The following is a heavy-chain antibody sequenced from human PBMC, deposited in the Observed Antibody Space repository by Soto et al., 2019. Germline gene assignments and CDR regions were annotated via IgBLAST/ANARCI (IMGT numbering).Heavy chain of an antibody. CDR1: GFTFSSYA. CDR3: ARDGGWELLLDYYYYGMDV. CDR2: ISYDGSNK. V-gene: IGHV3-30-3*01. Sequence: QVQLVESGGGVVQPGRSLRLSCAASGFTFSSYAMHWVRQAPGKGLEWVAVISYDGSNKYYADSVKGRFTISRDNSTNTLYLQMNSLRAEDTAVYYCARDGGWELLLDYYYYGMDVWGQGTTVTVSS. D-gene: IGHD1-26*01. J-gene: IGHJ6*02.